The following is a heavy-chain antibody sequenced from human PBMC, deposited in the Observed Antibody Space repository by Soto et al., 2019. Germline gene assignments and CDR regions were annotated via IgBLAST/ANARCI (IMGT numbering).Heavy chain of an antibody. V-gene: IGHV4-28*01. CDR1: GYSISSSNW. D-gene: IGHD1-26*01. CDR3: ARREIQGPIDY. J-gene: IGHJ4*02. CDR2: IYYSGTT. Sequence: QVQLQESGPGLVKPSDTLSLTCAVSGYSISSSNWWGWIRQPPGKGLEWIGYIYYSGTTYYNPSPKSRVNMSVATSKNQFSLKLTSVTAVDTAVYYCARREIQGPIDYWGQGTLVTVSS.